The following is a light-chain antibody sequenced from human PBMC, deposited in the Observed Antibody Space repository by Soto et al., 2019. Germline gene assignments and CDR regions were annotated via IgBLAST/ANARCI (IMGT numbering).Light chain of an antibody. Sequence: VLTQPPSTSGTPGQRVTISCSGSSSNIGSNTVNWYQQLPGTAPKLLIYRNNQRPSGVPDRFSGSKSGTSASLATSGLQSEDEADYYCAAWDGSLKGYVFATGTKVTVL. CDR2: RNN. CDR1: SSNIGSNT. V-gene: IGLV1-44*01. CDR3: AAWDGSLKGYV. J-gene: IGLJ1*01.